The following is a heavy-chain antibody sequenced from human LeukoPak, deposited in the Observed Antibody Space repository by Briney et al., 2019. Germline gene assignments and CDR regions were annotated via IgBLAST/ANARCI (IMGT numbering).Heavy chain of an antibody. D-gene: IGHD3-22*01. CDR2: IYYSGST. V-gene: IGHV4-31*03. CDR1: GGSISSGGYH. CDR3: ARGRIVYYYGMDV. Sequence: PSETLSLTCTVSGGSISSGGYHWSWIRQHPGKGLEWIGYIYYSGSTYYNPSLKSRVTISVDTSKNQFSLKLSSVTAADTAVYYCARGRIVYYYGMDVWGQGTTVTVSS. J-gene: IGHJ6*02.